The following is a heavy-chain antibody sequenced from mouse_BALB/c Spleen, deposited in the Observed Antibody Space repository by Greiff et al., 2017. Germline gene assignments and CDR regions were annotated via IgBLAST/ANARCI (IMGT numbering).Heavy chain of an antibody. D-gene: IGHD1-1*01. CDR3: ARIITTVLDY. CDR2: IDPSDSYT. V-gene: IGHV1-69*02. J-gene: IGHJ2*01. CDR1: GYTFTSYW. Sequence: QVQLQQPGAELVKPGASVKLSCKASGYTFTSYWMHWVKQRPGQGLEWIGEIDPSDSYTNYNQKFKGKATLTVDKSSSTAYMQLSSLTSEDSAVCYSARIITTVLDYWGQGTTLTVSS.